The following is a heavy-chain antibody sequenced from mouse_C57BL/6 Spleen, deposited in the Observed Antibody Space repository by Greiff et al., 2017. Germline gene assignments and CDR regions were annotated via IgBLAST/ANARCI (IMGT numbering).Heavy chain of an antibody. J-gene: IGHJ3*01. V-gene: IGHV7-3*01. CDR1: GFTFTDYY. CDR3: ARSYDAFAY. D-gene: IGHD2-12*01. CDR2: IRNKANGYTT. Sequence: EVQLVESGGGLVQPGGSLSLSCAASGFTFTDYYMSWVRQPPGKALEWLGFIRNKANGYTTEYSASVKGRFTISRDNSQSILYLQMNALRAEDSATYYCARSYDAFAYWGQGTLVTVSA.